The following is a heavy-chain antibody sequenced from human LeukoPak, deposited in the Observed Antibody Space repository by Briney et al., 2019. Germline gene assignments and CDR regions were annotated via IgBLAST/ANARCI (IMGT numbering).Heavy chain of an antibody. CDR3: AREADIVSFDL. CDR2: NDPNSGGT. V-gene: IGHV1-2*02. CDR1: GYTFTVNH. J-gene: IGHJ2*01. Sequence: ASVKVSCKASGYTFTVNHVHWVRQAPEQGLEWMGWNDPNSGGTKYAQKFQDRVAMTSDTSISTAYMELSGLRSDDSAVYFCAREADIVSFDLWGRGTRVTVSS. D-gene: IGHD3-16*02.